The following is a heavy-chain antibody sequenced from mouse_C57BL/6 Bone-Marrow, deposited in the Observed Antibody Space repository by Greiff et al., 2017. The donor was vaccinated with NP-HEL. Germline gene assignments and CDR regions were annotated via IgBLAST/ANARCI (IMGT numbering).Heavy chain of an antibody. V-gene: IGHV1-55*01. D-gene: IGHD1-1*01. CDR1: GYTFTSYW. CDR2: IYPGSGSN. Sequence: QVQLQQPGAELVKPGASVKMSCKASGYTFTSYWITWVKQRPGQGLEWIGDIYPGSGSNNYNEKFKSKATLTVDTSSSKAYMQLSSLTSEDSAVYYCARSFYYYGSSLFAYWGQGTLVTVSA. CDR3: ARSFYYYGSSLFAY. J-gene: IGHJ3*01.